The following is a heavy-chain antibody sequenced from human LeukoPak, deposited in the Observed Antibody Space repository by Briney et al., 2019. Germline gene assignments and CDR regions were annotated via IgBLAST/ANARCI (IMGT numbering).Heavy chain of an antibody. Sequence: GGSLRLSCAASGFTFSRYAMNWVRQAPGRGLEWVSYINTDSSDIHYADSVKGRFTISRDNARNTLYLQLSSLRAEDSGVYYCARDTFQPGLIDSWGQGTLVTVSS. CDR1: GFTFSRYA. J-gene: IGHJ4*02. V-gene: IGHV3-21*05. D-gene: IGHD2-2*01. CDR3: ARDTFQPGLIDS. CDR2: INTDSSDI.